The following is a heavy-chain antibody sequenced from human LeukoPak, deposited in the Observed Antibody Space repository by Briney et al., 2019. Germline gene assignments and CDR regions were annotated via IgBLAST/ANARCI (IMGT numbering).Heavy chain of an antibody. J-gene: IGHJ4*02. CDR2: ISYDGSNK. CDR3: ARDDVRYSSGWYVGSLDY. D-gene: IGHD6-19*01. CDR1: GFTFSSYA. V-gene: IGHV3-30-3*01. Sequence: PGGSLRLSCAASGFTFSSYAMHWVRQAPGKGLEWVAVISYDGSNKYYADSVKGRFTISRDNSKNTLYLQMNSLRAEDTAVYYCARDDVRYSSGWYVGSLDYWGQGTLVTVSS.